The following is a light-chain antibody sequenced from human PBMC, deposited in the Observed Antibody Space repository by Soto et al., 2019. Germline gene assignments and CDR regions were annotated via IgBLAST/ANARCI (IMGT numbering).Light chain of an antibody. Sequence: QSALTQPRSVSGSPGQSVTISCTGANSDVGGYIYVSWYQQPPGNAPKLIIYDVTERPSGVPDRFSGSKSGNTASLTISGLQDEDEGDYSCASYAGNSVIFGGGTTLTVL. V-gene: IGLV2-11*01. J-gene: IGLJ2*01. CDR2: DVT. CDR1: NSDVGGYIY. CDR3: ASYAGNSVI.